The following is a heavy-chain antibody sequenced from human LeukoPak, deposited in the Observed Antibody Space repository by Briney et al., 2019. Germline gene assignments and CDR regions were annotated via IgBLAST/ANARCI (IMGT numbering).Heavy chain of an antibody. CDR3: PYSSSWYSLFDY. Sequence: PGGSLRLSCAASGFTFSSYGMHWVRQAPGKGLEGVAFIRYDGSNKYYADSVKGRFTISRDNSKNTLYLQMNSLRAEDTAVYYCPYSSSWYSLFDYWGQGTLVTVSS. V-gene: IGHV3-30*02. CDR2: IRYDGSNK. J-gene: IGHJ4*02. CDR1: GFTFSSYG. D-gene: IGHD6-13*01.